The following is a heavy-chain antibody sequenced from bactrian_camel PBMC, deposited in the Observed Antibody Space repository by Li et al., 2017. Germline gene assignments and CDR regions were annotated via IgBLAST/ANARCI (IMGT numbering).Heavy chain of an antibody. J-gene: IGHJ6*01. Sequence: VQLVESGGGSVQPGGSLRLSCAASGFTVSGLYTYWVRQAPGKGLKWVSSIDSGGGTTYYADSVKGRFTISRDNAKNTVYLQMNSLKTEDMAVYYCHQAGYWGQGTQVTVS. CDR1: GFTVSGLY. CDR2: IDSGGGTT. D-gene: IGHD3*01. V-gene: IGHV3S40*01. CDR3: HQAGY.